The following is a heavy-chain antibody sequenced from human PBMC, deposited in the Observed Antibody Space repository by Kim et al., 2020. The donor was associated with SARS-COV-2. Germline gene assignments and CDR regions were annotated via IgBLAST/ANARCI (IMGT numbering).Heavy chain of an antibody. D-gene: IGHD2-15*01. CDR2: SEN. J-gene: IGHJ4*02. V-gene: IGHV3-7*04. CDR3: AMAGWFRDY. Sequence: SENYHEDSVKGRFPIARDNAKNSLFLQMNSLRAEDTAVYYCAMAGWFRDYWGQGTLVTVSS.